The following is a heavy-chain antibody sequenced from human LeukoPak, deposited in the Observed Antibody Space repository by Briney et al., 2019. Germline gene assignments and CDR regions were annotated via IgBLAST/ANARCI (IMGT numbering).Heavy chain of an antibody. J-gene: IGHJ6*04. CDR3: AKADYGDYPHYYYGMDV. CDR1: GFTFSSYG. Sequence: PRGSLRLSCAASGFTFSSYGMHWVRQAPGKGLEWVAVISYDGSNKYYADSVKGRFTISRDNSKNTLYLQMNSLRAEDTAVYYCAKADYGDYPHYYYGMDVWGKGTTVTVSS. CDR2: ISYDGSNK. D-gene: IGHD4-17*01. V-gene: IGHV3-30*18.